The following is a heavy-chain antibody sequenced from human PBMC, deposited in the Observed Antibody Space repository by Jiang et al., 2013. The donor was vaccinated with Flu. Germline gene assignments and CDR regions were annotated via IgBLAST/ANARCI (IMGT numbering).Heavy chain of an antibody. Sequence: GLVKPSETLSLTCTVSGGSISSYYWSWIRQPPEKGLEWIGYIYYSGSTNYNPSLESRVTISLDMSKNHFSLKLRSVTAADTAVYYCARVGDYHFDYWGQGTLVTVSS. CDR3: ARVGDYHFDY. J-gene: IGHJ4*02. CDR2: IYYSGST. D-gene: IGHD4-17*01. CDR1: GGSISSYY. V-gene: IGHV4-59*01.